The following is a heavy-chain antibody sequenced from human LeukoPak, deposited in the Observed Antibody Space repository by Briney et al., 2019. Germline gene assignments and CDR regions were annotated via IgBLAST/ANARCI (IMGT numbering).Heavy chain of an antibody. J-gene: IGHJ4*02. V-gene: IGHV4-38-2*02. D-gene: IGHD3-10*01. CDR1: GYSISSGYY. Sequence: PSETLSLTCTVSGYSISSGYYWGWIRQPPGKGLEWIGSIYHSGSTYYNPSLESRVTISVDTSKNQFSLKLSSVTAADTAVYYCARTGSVLWFGEYFDYWGQGTLVNVSS. CDR2: IYHSGST. CDR3: ARTGSVLWFGEYFDY.